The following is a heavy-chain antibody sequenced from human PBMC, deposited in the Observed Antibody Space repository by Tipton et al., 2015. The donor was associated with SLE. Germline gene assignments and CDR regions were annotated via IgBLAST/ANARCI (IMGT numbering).Heavy chain of an antibody. CDR3: AKSVGSWYDLDS. CDR1: GFTFSTYA. D-gene: IGHD6-13*01. Sequence: SLRLSCAASGFTFSTYALNWVRQAPGKGLEWVSAISSSGGTTYYADSAKGRFTISRDNSKNTMYLQMNSLRAEDTAVYYCAKSVGSWYDLDSWGQGTLITVSS. V-gene: IGHV3-23*01. CDR2: ISSSGGTT. J-gene: IGHJ4*02.